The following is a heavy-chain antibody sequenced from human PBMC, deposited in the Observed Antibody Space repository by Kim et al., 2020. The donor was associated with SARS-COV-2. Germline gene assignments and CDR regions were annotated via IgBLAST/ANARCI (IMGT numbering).Heavy chain of an antibody. CDR3: AIMVVMDDYNYYYYYGMDV. CDR2: ISGGGVNK. CDR1: GFTFDIYA. V-gene: IGHV3-23*01. Sequence: GGSLRLSCVGSGFTFDIYAMSWVRQAPGKGLEWVSVISGGGVNKFYADSVRGRFTISRDNSKNTLYLQMNSLRDEDTALYYCAIMVVMDDYNYYYYYGMDVWGQGTTVTVSS. D-gene: IGHD2-8*01. J-gene: IGHJ6*02.